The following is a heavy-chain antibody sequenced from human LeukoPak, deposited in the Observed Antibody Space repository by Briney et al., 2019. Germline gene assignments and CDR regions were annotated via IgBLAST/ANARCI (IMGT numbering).Heavy chain of an antibody. J-gene: IGHJ3*02. V-gene: IGHV3-53*01. CDR1: GLTITDNY. CDR3: ARTLVGIGTFDAFDI. D-gene: IGHD3-16*01. Sequence: GGSLRLSCAASGLTITDNYMGWVRQAPGKGPEWLSVIYAGGDRYYAHSVEGRFTISRDNSMNTLYLQLNSLRTEDTAVYYCARTLVGIGTFDAFDIWGQGTMVTVSS. CDR2: IYAGGDR.